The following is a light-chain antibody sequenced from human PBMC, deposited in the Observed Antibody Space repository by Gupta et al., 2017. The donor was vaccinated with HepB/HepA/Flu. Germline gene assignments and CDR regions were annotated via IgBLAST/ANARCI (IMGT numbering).Light chain of an antibody. CDR3: KQVTHRPLT. CDR1: QSLLYRGGVSY. Sequence: DVVMTQSTLSLPVTLGQPGSISCRSTQSLLYRGGVSYLNWFQQMPGQSPRRLIYQVSYRDSGVPDRFSGSGSGTDFTLKISGVEAEDVGMYYCKQVTHRPLTFGQGTRVEIK. CDR2: QVS. J-gene: IGKJ1*01. V-gene: IGKV2-30*01.